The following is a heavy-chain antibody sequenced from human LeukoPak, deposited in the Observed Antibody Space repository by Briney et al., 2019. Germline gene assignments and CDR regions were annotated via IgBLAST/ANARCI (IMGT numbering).Heavy chain of an antibody. V-gene: IGHV4-34*01. J-gene: IGHJ4*02. D-gene: IGHD6-13*01. CDR3: ARRIKTLSSSWNY. CDR1: GGSFSGYY. CDR2: INHSGST. Sequence: PSETLSLTCAVYGGSFSGYYWSWIRQPPGKGLEWIGEINHSGSTNYNPSLKSRVTISVDTSKNQFSLKLSSVTAADTAVYYCARRIKTLSSSWNYWGQGTLVTVSS.